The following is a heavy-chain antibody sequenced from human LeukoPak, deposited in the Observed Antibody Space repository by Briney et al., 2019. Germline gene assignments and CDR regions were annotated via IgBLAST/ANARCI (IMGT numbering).Heavy chain of an antibody. CDR1: GHTFTSNY. V-gene: IGHV1-2*02. CDR2: INPNSGGT. Sequence: ASVKVSCKAFGHTFTSNYMHWVRQAPGQGLEWMGWINPNSGGTNYAQKFQGRVTMTRDTSISTAYMELSRLRSDDTAVYYCARRSYYYDSSGAFDYWGQGTLVTVSS. CDR3: ARRSYYYDSSGAFDY. D-gene: IGHD3-22*01. J-gene: IGHJ4*02.